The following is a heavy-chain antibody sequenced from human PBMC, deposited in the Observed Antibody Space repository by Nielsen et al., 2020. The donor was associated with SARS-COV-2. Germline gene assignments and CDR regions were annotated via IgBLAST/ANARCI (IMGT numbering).Heavy chain of an antibody. D-gene: IGHD6-19*01. V-gene: IGHV4-39*07. CDR1: GGSISSSSYY. CDR2: IYYSGST. Sequence: SETLSLTCTVSGGSISSSSYYWGWIRQPPGKGLEWIGSIYYSGSTYYNPSLKSRVIISVDTSKNQFSLKLSSVTAADTAVYYCATVGSGWYKYFDYWGQGTLVTVSS. CDR3: ATVGSGWYKYFDY. J-gene: IGHJ4*02.